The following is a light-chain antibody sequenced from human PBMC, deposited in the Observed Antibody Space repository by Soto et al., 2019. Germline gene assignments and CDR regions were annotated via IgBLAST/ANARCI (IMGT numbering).Light chain of an antibody. J-gene: IGKJ1*01. Sequence: EILLTQYPGTLSLSPGERATLSCGASQSVSSSYLAWYKQKPGQAPRLLIYGASSGATGIPDRLSGAGSGTEFTLTISRMEPEDFAVYYCQQYGSSGTFGQGTKVDIK. CDR2: GAS. CDR3: QQYGSSGT. V-gene: IGKV3-20*01. CDR1: QSVSSSY.